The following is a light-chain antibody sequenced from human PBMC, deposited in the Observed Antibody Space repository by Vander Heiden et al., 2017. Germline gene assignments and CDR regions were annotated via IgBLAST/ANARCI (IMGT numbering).Light chain of an antibody. Sequence: EIVLTQSPGTLSLSPGERATLSCRASQSISSTYFAWYQQKPGQAPRLLIYGASSRATCIPDRFSGSGSGTDFTLTISRLEPDDFAVFYCQQYSDSLRTFGQGTKVEIK. CDR3: QQYSDSLRT. CDR2: GAS. J-gene: IGKJ1*01. V-gene: IGKV3-20*01. CDR1: QSISSTY.